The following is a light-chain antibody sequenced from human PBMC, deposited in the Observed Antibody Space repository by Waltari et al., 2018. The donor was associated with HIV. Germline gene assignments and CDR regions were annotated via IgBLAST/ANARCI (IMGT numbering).Light chain of an antibody. J-gene: IGLJ1*01. CDR3: ISYASSTYF. CDR2: DVS. V-gene: IGLV2-14*03. CDR1: SSDIGGYNY. Sequence: QSALTQAASVSGSPGQSITISCTGTSSDIGGYNYVSWYQQYPGKAPRLIIYDVSERPSGVFNRFSGSKSGNTASLTISGLQIEDEADYFCISYASSTYFFGTGTTVTVL.